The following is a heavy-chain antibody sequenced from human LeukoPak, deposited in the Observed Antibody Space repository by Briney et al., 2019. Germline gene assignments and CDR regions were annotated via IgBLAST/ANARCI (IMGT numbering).Heavy chain of an antibody. Sequence: GASVTVSCKASGGTFSSYAISWVRQAPGQGLEWMGGIIPIFGTANYAQKFQGRVTITADESTSTAYMELSSLRSEDTAVYYCARVEYCSGGSCGFDYWGQGTLVTVSS. CDR3: ARVEYCSGGSCGFDY. D-gene: IGHD2-15*01. J-gene: IGHJ4*02. CDR2: IIPIFGTA. V-gene: IGHV1-69*13. CDR1: GGTFSSYA.